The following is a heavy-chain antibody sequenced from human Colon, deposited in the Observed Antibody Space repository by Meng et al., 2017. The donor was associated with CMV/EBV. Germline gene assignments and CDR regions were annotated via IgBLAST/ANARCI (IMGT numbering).Heavy chain of an antibody. CDR1: GFTFSSYA. CDR2: ISGSGGST. CDR3: AKGTTRGYYKGWIGY. Sequence: GESLKISCAAPGFTFSSYAMSWVRQAPGKGLEWVSAISGSGGSTYYADSVKGRFTISRDNSKNTLYLQMNSLRAEDTAVYYCAKGTTRGYYKGWIGYWGQGTLVTVSS. V-gene: IGHV3-23*01. D-gene: IGHD3-22*01. J-gene: IGHJ4*02.